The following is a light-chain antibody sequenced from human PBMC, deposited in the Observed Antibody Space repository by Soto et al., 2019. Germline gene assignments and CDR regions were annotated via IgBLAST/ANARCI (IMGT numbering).Light chain of an antibody. CDR1: QSVSSN. CDR2: AAS. Sequence: EIVMTQSPATLSVSPGERATLSCRASQSVSSNLAWYQQKPGQAPRLLIYAASRRATGIPDRFSGGGSGTDFTLTISRLEPEDFAVYYCQHYGNSPLYTFGQGTKVDIK. J-gene: IGKJ2*01. V-gene: IGKV3-20*01. CDR3: QHYGNSPLYT.